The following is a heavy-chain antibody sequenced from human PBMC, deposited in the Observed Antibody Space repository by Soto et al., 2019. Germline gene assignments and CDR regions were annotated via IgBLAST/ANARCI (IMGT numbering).Heavy chain of an antibody. V-gene: IGHV4-59*01. CDR1: GGSISSYY. Sequence: SQTLSLTCTVSGGSISSYYWSWIRQPPGKGLEWIGYIYYSGSTNYNPSLKSRVTISVDTSKNQFSLKLSSVTAADTAVYYCARGYQWFGELLGNWFDPWGQGTLVTVSS. CDR2: IYYSGST. D-gene: IGHD3-10*01. J-gene: IGHJ5*02. CDR3: ARGYQWFGELLGNWFDP.